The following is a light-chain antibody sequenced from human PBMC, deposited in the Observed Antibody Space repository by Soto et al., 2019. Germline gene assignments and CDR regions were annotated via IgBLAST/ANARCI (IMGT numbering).Light chain of an antibody. V-gene: IGKV3-15*01. CDR2: GAS. CDR1: QSINAH. CDR3: QQYNTWLWT. J-gene: IGKJ1*01. Sequence: EVVMTQSPATLSVSPGERVTLSCRASQSINAHLAWYQQKPGQAPRLLIYGASTRATGIPARFSGSGFGTAFILTISSLQSEDFAVYYCQQYNTWLWTFGQATKVEI.